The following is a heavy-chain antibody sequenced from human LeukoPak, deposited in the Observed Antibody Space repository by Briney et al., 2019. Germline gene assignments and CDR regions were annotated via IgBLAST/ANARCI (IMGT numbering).Heavy chain of an antibody. CDR3: ARMYSGSYYDASDI. V-gene: IGHV3-66*01. CDR1: GFTVSSNY. J-gene: IGHJ3*02. CDR2: IYSGGST. D-gene: IGHD1-26*01. Sequence: GGSLRLSCAASGFTVSSNYMSWVRQAPGKGLEWVSVIYSGGSTYYADSVKGRFTISRDNSKNTLYLQMNSLRAEDTAVYYCARMYSGSYYDASDIWGQGTMVTVSS.